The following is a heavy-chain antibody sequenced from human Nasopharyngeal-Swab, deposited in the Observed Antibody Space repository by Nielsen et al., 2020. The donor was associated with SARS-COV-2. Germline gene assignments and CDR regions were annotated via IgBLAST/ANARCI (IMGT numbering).Heavy chain of an antibody. J-gene: IGHJ6*04. Sequence: WIRQPPGKGLEWIGYIYYSGSTYYNPSLKSRVTISEDTSKNQLSLKLSSVTAADTAVYYCARSIAAAGNFPRIRVFPDVWGKGTTVTVSS. CDR3: ARSIAAAGNFPRIRVFPDV. CDR2: IYYSGST. D-gene: IGHD6-13*01. V-gene: IGHV4-31*02.